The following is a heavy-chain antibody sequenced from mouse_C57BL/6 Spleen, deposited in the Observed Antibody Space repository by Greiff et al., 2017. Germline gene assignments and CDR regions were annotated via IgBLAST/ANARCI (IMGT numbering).Heavy chain of an antibody. CDR2: IDPEDGET. V-gene: IGHV14-2*01. Sequence: VQLQQSGAELVKPGASVKLSCTASGFNIKDYYMHWVKQRTEQGLEWIGRIDPEDGETKYAPKFPGKATITADTSSNTAYLQLSSLTSEDTAVYYCASYDGYYVYFDVWGTGTTVTVSS. D-gene: IGHD2-3*01. J-gene: IGHJ1*03. CDR3: ASYDGYYVYFDV. CDR1: GFNIKDYY.